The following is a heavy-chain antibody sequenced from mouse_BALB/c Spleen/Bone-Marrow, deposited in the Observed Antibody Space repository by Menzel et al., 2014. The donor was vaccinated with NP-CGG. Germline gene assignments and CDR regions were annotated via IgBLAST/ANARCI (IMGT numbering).Heavy chain of an antibody. V-gene: IGHV1-69*02. CDR2: ISPSETYT. Sequence: QVQLKQSAAELVRPGASVTLSCNASGYPFTSYWINWEKQTPGQALEWIGNISPSETYTNYNQNLKDKASLTADKSSSTAYMQLSSPTSEDSAVDYCTRENRDYWGQGTTLTVPS. CDR1: GYPFTSYW. J-gene: IGHJ2*01. CDR3: TRENRDY.